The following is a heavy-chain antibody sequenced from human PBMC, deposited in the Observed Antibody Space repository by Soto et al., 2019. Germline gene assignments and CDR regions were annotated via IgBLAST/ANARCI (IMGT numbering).Heavy chain of an antibody. CDR2: ISAYNGNT. V-gene: IGHV1-18*01. Sequence: ASVKVSCKASGYTFTSYGISWVRQAPGQGLEWMGWISAYNGNTNYAQKLQGRVTMTTDTSTSTAYMELRSLRSDDTAVYYCARARRAPGYYYDSSGSPSWFDPWGQGTLVTVSS. D-gene: IGHD3-22*01. CDR1: GYTFTSYG. CDR3: ARARRAPGYYYDSSGSPSWFDP. J-gene: IGHJ5*02.